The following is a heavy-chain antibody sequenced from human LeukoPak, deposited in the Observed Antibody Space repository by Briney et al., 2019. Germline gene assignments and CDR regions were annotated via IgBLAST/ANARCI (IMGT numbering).Heavy chain of an antibody. CDR2: ISYDGSNK. J-gene: IGHJ6*02. CDR3: ARSSGYYDSSGYSDLMDV. CDR1: GXTFSSYA. D-gene: IGHD3-22*01. Sequence: LRLSXAASGXTFSSYAMHWVRQAPGKGLEWVAVISYDGSNKYYADSVKGRFTISRDNSKNTLYLQMNSLRAEDTAVYYCARSSGYYDSSGYSDLMDVWGQGTTVTVSS. V-gene: IGHV3-30-3*01.